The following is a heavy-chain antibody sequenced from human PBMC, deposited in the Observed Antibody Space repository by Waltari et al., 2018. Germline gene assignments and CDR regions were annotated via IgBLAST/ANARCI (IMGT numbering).Heavy chain of an antibody. CDR3: ASSRDRRFGMDV. CDR2: INPDSGGT. D-gene: IGHD3-16*01. J-gene: IGHJ6*02. Sequence: QMHLAQSGADVREPGASVKISCKSSGYTFTGYYIHWVRLVPGRGLQYIGWINPDSGGTTHVPRFQGRGTLTKDMSIRTTYMEVRSLTPDDTAVYYCASSRDRRFGMDVWGQGTTVTVSS. V-gene: IGHV1-2*02. CDR1: GYTFTGYY.